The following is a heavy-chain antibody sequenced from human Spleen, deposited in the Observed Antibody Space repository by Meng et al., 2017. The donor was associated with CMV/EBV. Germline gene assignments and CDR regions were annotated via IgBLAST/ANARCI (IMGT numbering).Heavy chain of an antibody. CDR1: FTSYG. CDR3: ARGGFGGYDFGDYGNFFDP. J-gene: IGHJ5*02. V-gene: IGHV1-18*01. Sequence: FTSYGISCVRQAPGQGLEWIGWISGYNGQITYAQSLEDRVTMVTDTFTNTASMELRSLRSDDTAVYYCARGGFGGYDFGDYGNFFDPWGQGTLVTVSS. D-gene: IGHD4-17*01. CDR2: ISGYNGQI.